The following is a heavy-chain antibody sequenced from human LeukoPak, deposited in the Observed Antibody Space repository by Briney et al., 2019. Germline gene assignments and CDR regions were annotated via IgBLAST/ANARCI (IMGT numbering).Heavy chain of an antibody. CDR3: AKIAATYGSGSVSDH. V-gene: IGHV4-39*07. CDR1: GGSISSSSYY. D-gene: IGHD3-10*01. Sequence: PSETLSLTCTVSGGSISSSSYYWGWIRQPPGKGLEWIGSIYYSGSTYYNPSLKSRVTISVDTSKNQFSLKLSSVTAADTAVYYCAKIAATYGSGSVSDHWGQGILVTVSS. J-gene: IGHJ4*02. CDR2: IYYSGST.